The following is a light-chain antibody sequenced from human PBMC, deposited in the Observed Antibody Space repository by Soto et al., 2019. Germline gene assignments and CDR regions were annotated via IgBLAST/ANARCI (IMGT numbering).Light chain of an antibody. CDR2: DVS. CDR1: TSDVGGYNY. Sequence: QSALTQPASVSGSPGQSITISCTGTTSDVGGYNYVSWYQQHPGKAPKLMIYDVSNWPSGIPSRFSGSKSGNTASLTISGLQAEDEADYYCSSYSGSSFVLFGGGTKLRP. J-gene: IGLJ2*01. CDR3: SSYSGSSFVL. V-gene: IGLV2-14*01.